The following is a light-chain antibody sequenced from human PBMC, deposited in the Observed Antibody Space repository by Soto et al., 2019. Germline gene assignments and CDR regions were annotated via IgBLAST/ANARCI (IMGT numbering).Light chain of an antibody. J-gene: IGKJ5*01. CDR1: QSVSSN. Sequence: IVLTQSPATLSVSPGERATLSCRASQSVSSNLAWHQQRPGQPPRLLIYDASTRATGIPARFSGSGSGTDFTLTISSLEPEDFAVYYCQQRSNWPITFGQGTRLEIK. V-gene: IGKV3-11*01. CDR2: DAS. CDR3: QQRSNWPIT.